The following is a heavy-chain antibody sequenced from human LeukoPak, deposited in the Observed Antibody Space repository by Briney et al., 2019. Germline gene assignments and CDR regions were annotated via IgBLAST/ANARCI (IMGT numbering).Heavy chain of an antibody. J-gene: IGHJ4*02. V-gene: IGHV4-34*01. CDR1: GGSFSGYY. CDR2: INHSGST. D-gene: IGHD2-2*01. CDR3: ASNGGLVVPAPDYGPTQDFDY. Sequence: SETLSLTCAVYGGSFSGYYWSWIRQPPGKGLEWIGEINHSGSTNYNPSLKSRVTISVDTSKNQFSLKLSSVTAADTAVYYCASNGGLVVPAPDYGPTQDFDYWGQGTLVTVSS.